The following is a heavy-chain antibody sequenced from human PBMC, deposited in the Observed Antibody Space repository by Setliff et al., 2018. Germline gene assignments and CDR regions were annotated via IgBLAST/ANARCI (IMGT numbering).Heavy chain of an antibody. V-gene: IGHV1-2*02. Sequence: ASVKVSCKASGYTFGAHYIHWVRQAPGQGLEWMGWINPNSGGTNYAQKFQGRVTMTRDTSISTAYMELSRLRSDDTAVYYCARKGSVYSSGRYFDYWGQGTLVTVSS. D-gene: IGHD6-19*01. CDR1: GYTFGAHY. J-gene: IGHJ4*02. CDR2: INPNSGGT. CDR3: ARKGSVYSSGRYFDY.